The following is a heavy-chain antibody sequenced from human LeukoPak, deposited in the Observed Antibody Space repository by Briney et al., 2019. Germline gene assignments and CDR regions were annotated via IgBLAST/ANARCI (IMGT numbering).Heavy chain of an antibody. J-gene: IGHJ4*02. V-gene: IGHV4-39*06. CDR2: IYYSGST. CDR3: ARVTGYVIEDYFDY. D-gene: IGHD3-22*01. CDR1: DGSISSNTYY. Sequence: SETLSLTCTVSDGSISSNTYYWGWIRQPPGKGLEWIGSIYYSGSTYYNPSLKSRVTISVDTSKNQFALKLSSVTAADTAVYYCARVTGYVIEDYFDYWGQGTLVTVSS.